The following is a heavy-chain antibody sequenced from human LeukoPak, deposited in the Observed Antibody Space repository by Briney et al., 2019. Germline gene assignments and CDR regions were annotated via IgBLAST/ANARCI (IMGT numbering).Heavy chain of an antibody. J-gene: IGHJ4*02. V-gene: IGHV3-30*04. Sequence: SCKASGFTFTSYYMHWVRQAPGKGLDWVAVILENGSNQYYADSVKGRFTISRDNSKNTLFLQMNSLRGEDTAMYYCARVQGGGYRTADYWGQGTLVTVSS. CDR3: ARVQGGGYRTADY. D-gene: IGHD6-19*01. CDR2: ILENGSNQ. CDR1: GFTFTSYY.